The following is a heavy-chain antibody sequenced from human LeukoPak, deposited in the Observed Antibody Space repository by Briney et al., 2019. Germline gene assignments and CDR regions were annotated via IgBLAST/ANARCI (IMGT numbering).Heavy chain of an antibody. CDR3: ARDGAVASKGGYYYGMDV. J-gene: IGHJ6*02. Sequence: GGSLRLSCAASGFTFSSYEMNWVRQAPGKGLEWLSYISSSGSTIYYADSVKGRFTISRDNAKNSLYLQMNSLRAEDTAAYYCARDGAVASKGGYYYGMDVWGQGTTVTVSS. D-gene: IGHD6-19*01. CDR2: ISSSGSTI. CDR1: GFTFSSYE. V-gene: IGHV3-48*03.